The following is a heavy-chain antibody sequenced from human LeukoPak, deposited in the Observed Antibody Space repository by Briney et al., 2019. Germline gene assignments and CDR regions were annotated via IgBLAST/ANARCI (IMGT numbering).Heavy chain of an antibody. V-gene: IGHV4-59*08. CDR1: GGSISSYY. J-gene: IGHJ6*02. CDR3: ARHEHDFWSGYYGYYYGMDV. CDR2: IYYSGST. Sequence: PSETLSLTCTVSGGSISSYYWSWIRQPPGKGLEWIGYIYYSGSTNYNPSLRSRVTISVDTSKNQFSLKLSSVTAADTAVYYCARHEHDFWSGYYGYYYGMDVWGQGTRSPSP. D-gene: IGHD3-3*01.